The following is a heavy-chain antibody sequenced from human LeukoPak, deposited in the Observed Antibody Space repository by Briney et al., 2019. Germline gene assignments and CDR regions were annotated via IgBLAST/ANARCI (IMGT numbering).Heavy chain of an antibody. D-gene: IGHD6-13*01. CDR3: ARDRPYNSNWLRFDP. CDR2: VYTSGST. CDR1: GGSISSYY. Sequence: TSETLSLTCTVSGGSISSYYWSWIRQPAGKGLEWIGRVYTSGSTNYNPSLKSRVSMSIDTSKNQLSLELSSVTAADTAVYYCARDRPYNSNWLRFDPWGQGTLVTVSS. J-gene: IGHJ5*02. V-gene: IGHV4-4*07.